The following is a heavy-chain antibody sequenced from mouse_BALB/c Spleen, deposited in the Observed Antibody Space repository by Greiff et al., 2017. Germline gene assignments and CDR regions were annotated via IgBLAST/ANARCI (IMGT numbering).Heavy chain of an antibody. J-gene: IGHJ4*01. Sequence: EVQGVESGGGLVKPGGSLKLSCAASGFTFSSYAMSWVRQTPEKRLEWVASISSGGSTYYPDSVKGRFTISRDNARNILYLQMSSLRSEDTAMYYCARWLGSYAMDYWGQGTSVTVSS. D-gene: IGHD2-2*01. V-gene: IGHV5-6-5*01. CDR2: ISSGGST. CDR3: ARWLGSYAMDY. CDR1: GFTFSSYA.